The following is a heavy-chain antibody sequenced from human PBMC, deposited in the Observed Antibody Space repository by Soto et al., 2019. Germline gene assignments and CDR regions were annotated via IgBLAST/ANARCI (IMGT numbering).Heavy chain of an antibody. CDR3: ARDWYMDY. J-gene: IGHJ4*02. D-gene: IGHD1-20*01. CDR1: GFTFSNHW. Sequence: VQLVESGGGLVQPGESLRLSCAASGFTFSNHWINWIRQTPGRGLEWLAVIKQDGSEKYYVDSVKGRFTVSRDNAMNSAYLQMNSLRVDDTAVYYCARDWYMDYWGQRTLVTVSS. CDR2: IKQDGSEK. V-gene: IGHV3-7*04.